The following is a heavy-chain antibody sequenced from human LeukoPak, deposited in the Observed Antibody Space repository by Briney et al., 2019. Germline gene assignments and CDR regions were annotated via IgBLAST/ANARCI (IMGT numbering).Heavy chain of an antibody. CDR3: ARQLLWFGESPNDAFDI. CDR1: GYSFTSYL. CDR2: IHPGDSSA. Sequence: GESLKISCKASGYSFTSYLIAWVRQMPGKGLEWMGIIHPGDSSARYSPSFQGQVTVSVDQSITTAYLQWTSLKASDTAMYYCARQLLWFGESPNDAFDIWGQGTMVTVSS. V-gene: IGHV5-51*01. J-gene: IGHJ3*02. D-gene: IGHD3-10*01.